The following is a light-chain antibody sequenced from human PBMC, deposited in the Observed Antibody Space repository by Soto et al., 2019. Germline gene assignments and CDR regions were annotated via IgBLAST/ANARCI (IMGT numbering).Light chain of an antibody. V-gene: IGKV3-15*01. Sequence: EIVMTQSPATLSVSPGERATLSCRASQSVNNHLAWYQQKKPGQAPRLLIYGASTRATGIQARFSGSGSGTEFTLNISSLQSEDFAVYYCQQYNNWPGTFGQGTKLEIK. CDR3: QQYNNWPGT. CDR2: GAS. CDR1: QSVNNH. J-gene: IGKJ2*01.